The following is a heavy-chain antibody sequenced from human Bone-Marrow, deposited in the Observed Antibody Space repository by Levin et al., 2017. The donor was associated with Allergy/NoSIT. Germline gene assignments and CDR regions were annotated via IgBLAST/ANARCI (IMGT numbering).Heavy chain of an antibody. V-gene: IGHV3-48*03. Sequence: GGSLRLSCAASGFIFSSYEMNGVRQVPGKGLDWVAYISTSGSAIYYADSVKGRFTISRDNAKNSLYLQMNSLTVEDAAIYFCARDGAIFGGDNFFDYWGQGTPVTFSS. CDR3: ARDGAIFGGDNFFDY. CDR1: GFIFSSYE. CDR2: ISTSGSAI. D-gene: IGHD3-3*01. J-gene: IGHJ4*02.